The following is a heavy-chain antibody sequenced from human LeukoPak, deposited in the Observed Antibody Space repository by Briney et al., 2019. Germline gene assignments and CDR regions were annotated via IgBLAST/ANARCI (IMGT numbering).Heavy chain of an antibody. CDR1: GGSISSYY. Sequence: SETLSLTCTVSGGSISSYYWSWVRQPPGKGLEWIGYIYYSGSTNYNPSLKSRVTISVDTSKNQFSLKLSSVTAADTAVYYCARPLGSGYYPFDYWGQGTLVTVSS. CDR3: ARPLGSGYYPFDY. J-gene: IGHJ4*02. CDR2: IYYSGST. D-gene: IGHD3-22*01. V-gene: IGHV4-59*08.